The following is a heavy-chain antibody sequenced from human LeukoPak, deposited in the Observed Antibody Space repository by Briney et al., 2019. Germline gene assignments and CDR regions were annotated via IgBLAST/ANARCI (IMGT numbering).Heavy chain of an antibody. V-gene: IGHV4-39*07. Sequence: SETLSLTCTVSGGSISSSLYHWGWIRQSPGKNLEWLGSIYYTGTTHYNPSLKSRVTISVDTSKNQFSLKLSSVTAADTAVYYCARDGLRLGEPPRGYYYYYMDVWGKGTTVTVSS. J-gene: IGHJ6*03. CDR2: IYYTGTT. CDR1: GGSISSSLYH. D-gene: IGHD3-16*01. CDR3: ARDGLRLGEPPRGYYYYYMDV.